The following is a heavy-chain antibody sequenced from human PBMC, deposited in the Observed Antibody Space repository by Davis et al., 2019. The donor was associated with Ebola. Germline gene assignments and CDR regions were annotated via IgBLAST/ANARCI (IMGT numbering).Heavy chain of an antibody. J-gene: IGHJ4*02. D-gene: IGHD3-16*02. Sequence: GESLKISCAASGFTFSSYEMNWVRQAPGKGLEWISYISSSGSTIYYADSVEGRFTISRDNAKNSLYLQMNSLRAEDTAVYYCARGDRDDYVWGSYRRYFDYWGQGTLVTVSS. CDR2: ISSSGSTI. CDR1: GFTFSSYE. V-gene: IGHV3-48*03. CDR3: ARGDRDDYVWGSYRRYFDY.